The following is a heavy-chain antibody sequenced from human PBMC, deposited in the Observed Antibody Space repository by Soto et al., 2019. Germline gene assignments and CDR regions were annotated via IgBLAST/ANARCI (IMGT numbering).Heavy chain of an antibody. J-gene: IGHJ4*02. D-gene: IGHD3-22*01. CDR1: GYSFSNYW. V-gene: IGHV3-7*01. Sequence: GVLRLSCAASGYSFSNYWMSWVRQAPGKGLEWVANIKEDGSEKYYVDSVKGRFTISRDNAKNSLYLQMNSLRAEDTALYYCARDSVRGYYDSSGYFTALDYWGQGTLVTVSS. CDR3: ARDSVRGYYDSSGYFTALDY. CDR2: IKEDGSEK.